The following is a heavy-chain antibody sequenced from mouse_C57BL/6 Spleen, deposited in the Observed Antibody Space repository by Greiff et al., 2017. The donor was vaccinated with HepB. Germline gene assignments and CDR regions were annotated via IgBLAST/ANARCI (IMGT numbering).Heavy chain of an antibody. CDR1: GYAFSSYW. J-gene: IGHJ4*01. CDR2: IYPGDGDT. D-gene: IGHD2-1*01. CDR3: ARQGYGNYEYYAMDY. Sequence: QVQLQQSGAELVKPGASVKISCKASGYAFSSYWMNWVKQRPGKGLEWIGQIYPGDGDTNYNGKFKGKATLTADKSSSTAYMQLSSLTSEDSAVYFCARQGYGNYEYYAMDYWGQGTSVTVSS. V-gene: IGHV1-80*01.